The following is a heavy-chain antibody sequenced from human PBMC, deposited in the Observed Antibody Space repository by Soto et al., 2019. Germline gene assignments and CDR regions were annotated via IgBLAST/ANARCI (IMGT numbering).Heavy chain of an antibody. CDR3: ATASLYSSGWYYYGMDV. Sequence: VASVKVCCKVSGYTINELSMQWVRQAHGKGLEWMGGFDPEDGETIYAQKFQGRVTMTEDTSTDTAYMELSSLRSEDTAVYYCATASLYSSGWYYYGMDVWGQGTTVTVSS. J-gene: IGHJ6*02. CDR1: GYTINELS. CDR2: FDPEDGET. D-gene: IGHD6-19*01. V-gene: IGHV1-24*01.